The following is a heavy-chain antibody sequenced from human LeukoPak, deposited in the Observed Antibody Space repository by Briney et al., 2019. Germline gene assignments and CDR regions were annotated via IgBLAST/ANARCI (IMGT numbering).Heavy chain of an antibody. D-gene: IGHD3-22*01. Sequence: PSQTLSLTCTVSGGSISSGDYYWSWIRQPPGKGLEWIGYIYYSGSTYYNPSLKSRVTVSVDTSKNQFSLKLSSVTAADTAVYYCARVYDSGPPDASDIWGQGTMVTVSS. J-gene: IGHJ3*02. CDR1: GGSISSGDYY. CDR3: ARVYDSGPPDASDI. V-gene: IGHV4-30-4*01. CDR2: IYYSGST.